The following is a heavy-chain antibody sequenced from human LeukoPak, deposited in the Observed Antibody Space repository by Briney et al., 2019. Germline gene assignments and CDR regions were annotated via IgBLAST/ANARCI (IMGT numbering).Heavy chain of an antibody. V-gene: IGHV4-59*12. Sequence: SETLSLTCTVSGGSISSYYWSWIRQPPGKGLEWIGYIYYSGSTYYNPSLKSRVTISVDTSKNQLSLKLNFVTAADTAVYYCAKVQPDYGGYFDYWGQGILVTVSS. CDR3: AKVQPDYGGYFDY. CDR2: IYYSGST. D-gene: IGHD4-23*01. CDR1: GGSISSYY. J-gene: IGHJ4*02.